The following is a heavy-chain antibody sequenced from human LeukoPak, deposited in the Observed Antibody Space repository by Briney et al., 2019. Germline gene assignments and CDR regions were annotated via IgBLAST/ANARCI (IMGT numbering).Heavy chain of an antibody. CDR1: GFTVSSNY. J-gene: IGHJ4*02. CDR3: ARDPSSSGWYDY. CDR2: IYSGGST. V-gene: IGHV3-53*01. Sequence: GGSLRLSCAASGFTVSSNYMSWVRQAPGKGPEWVSVIYSGGSTYYADSVKGRFTISRDYSKNTLYLQMNSLRAEDTAVYYCARDPSSSGWYDYWGQGTLVTVSS. D-gene: IGHD6-19*01.